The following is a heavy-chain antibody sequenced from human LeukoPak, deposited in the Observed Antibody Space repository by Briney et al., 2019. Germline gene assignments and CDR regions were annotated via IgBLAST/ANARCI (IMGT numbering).Heavy chain of an antibody. V-gene: IGHV3-7*01. CDR1: GFTFSSYW. CDR3: ARDLPDYGDYAFGS. D-gene: IGHD4-17*01. Sequence: GGSLRLSCAASGFTFSSYWMSWVRQAPGKGLEWVANIKQDGSEKYYVDSVKGRFTISRDNAKNSLYLQMNSLRAEDTAVYYCARDLPDYGDYAFGSWGQGTLVTVSS. CDR2: IKQDGSEK. J-gene: IGHJ4*02.